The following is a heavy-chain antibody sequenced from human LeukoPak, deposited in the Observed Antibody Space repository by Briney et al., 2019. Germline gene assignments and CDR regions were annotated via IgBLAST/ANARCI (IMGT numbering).Heavy chain of an antibody. CDR1: GGSITSGNYY. Sequence: SQTLSLTCTVSGGSITSGNYYWSWVRQPAGKGLEWIGRFYTSGNTNYNPALKSRVTMSVDTSKNQFSLKLSSVTAADTAVYYCARDRTEITVRGSHNWFDPWGQGTLVTVSS. CDR2: FYTSGNT. V-gene: IGHV4-61*02. J-gene: IGHJ5*02. D-gene: IGHD4-11*01. CDR3: ARDRTEITVRGSHNWFDP.